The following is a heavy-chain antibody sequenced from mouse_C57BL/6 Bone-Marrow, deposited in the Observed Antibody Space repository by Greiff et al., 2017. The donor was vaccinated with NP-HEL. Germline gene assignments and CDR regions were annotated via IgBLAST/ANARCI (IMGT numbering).Heavy chain of an antibody. D-gene: IGHD1-1*01. V-gene: IGHV1-80*01. CDR2: IYPGDGDT. Sequence: QVQLQQSGAELVKPGASVKISCKASGYAFSSCWMNWVKERPGKGLEWIGQIYPGDGDTKYNGKFKRKATLTADKSSRTAYMQVSSLTSEDSAVYFCARGDYGSSRFGYAMDYWGQGTSVTVSS. J-gene: IGHJ4*01. CDR1: GYAFSSCW. CDR3: ARGDYGSSRFGYAMDY.